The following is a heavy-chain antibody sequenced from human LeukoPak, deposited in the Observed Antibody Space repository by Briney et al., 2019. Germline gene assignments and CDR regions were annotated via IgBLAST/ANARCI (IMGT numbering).Heavy chain of an antibody. CDR2: IYYSGST. CDR1: GGSISSSSYY. Sequence: SETLSLTCTVSGGSISSSSYYWGWIRQPPGKGLEWIGSIYYSGSTYYNPSLKSRVTISVDTSKNQFSLKLSSVTAADTAVYYCVLRMIAVDYWGQGTLVTVSS. J-gene: IGHJ4*02. CDR3: VLRMIAVDY. D-gene: IGHD2-21*01. V-gene: IGHV4-39*07.